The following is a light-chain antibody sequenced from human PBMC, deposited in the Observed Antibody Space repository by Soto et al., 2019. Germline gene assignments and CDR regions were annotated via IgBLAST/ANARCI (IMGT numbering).Light chain of an antibody. CDR2: KAS. CDR1: QSINNW. CDR3: QQYESFPRT. Sequence: DIQMTQSPSTLSASVGDRVTITCRASQSINNWLGWYQQKPGQGPKLFIFKASTLESGIQPRFSGSGSGTEFTRSISSLQPDDFETYFCQQYESFPRTFGQGTKVEIK. V-gene: IGKV1-5*03. J-gene: IGKJ1*01.